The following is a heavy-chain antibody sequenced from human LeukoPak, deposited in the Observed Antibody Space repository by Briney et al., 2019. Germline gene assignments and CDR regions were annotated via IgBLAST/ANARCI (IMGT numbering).Heavy chain of an antibody. V-gene: IGHV3-23*01. D-gene: IGHD4-23*01. CDR1: GFPFSSYA. J-gene: IGHJ3*02. Sequence: GGSLRLSCAASGFPFSSYAMSWVRQAPRKGLEWVSSISGSGGSTYYADSVRGRFTVSRDNSRNTLALQMNSLRAEDTAVYYCAGSPTVDAAFDIWGQGTMVTVSS. CDR2: ISGSGGST. CDR3: AGSPTVDAAFDI.